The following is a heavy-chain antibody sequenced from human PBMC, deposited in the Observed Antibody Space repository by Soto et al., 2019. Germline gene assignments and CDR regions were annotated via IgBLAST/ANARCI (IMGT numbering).Heavy chain of an antibody. CDR3: ARGRRYSSSWYSDY. CDR1: GGSISSSSYY. D-gene: IGHD6-13*01. V-gene: IGHV4-39*01. CDR2: IYYSGST. Sequence: QLQLQESGPGLVKPSETLSLTCTVSGGSISSSSYYWGWIRQPPGRGLEWIGSIYYSGSTYSNPSLKSRVTISVDTSPNQLSLKLSSVTAADTAVYSSARGRRYSSSWYSDYWGQGTLVTVSS. J-gene: IGHJ4*02.